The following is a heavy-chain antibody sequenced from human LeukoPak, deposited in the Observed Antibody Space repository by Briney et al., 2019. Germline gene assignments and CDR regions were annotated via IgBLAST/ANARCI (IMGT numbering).Heavy chain of an antibody. CDR3: AKTFGYYYDSSGYFVL. J-gene: IGHJ4*02. D-gene: IGHD3-22*01. V-gene: IGHV3-23*01. Sequence: GGSLRLSCAASGFTFSTYAMTWVRQAPGKGLEWVSGISGSGGSTYYADSVKGRFTISRDNSKNTLYLQMNSLRAEDTAVYYCAKTFGYYYDSSGYFVLWGQGTLVTVSS. CDR1: GFTFSTYA. CDR2: ISGSGGST.